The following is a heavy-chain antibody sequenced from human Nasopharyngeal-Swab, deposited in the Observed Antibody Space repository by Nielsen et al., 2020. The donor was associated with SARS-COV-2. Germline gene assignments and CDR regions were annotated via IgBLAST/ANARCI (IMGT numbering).Heavy chain of an antibody. CDR1: GGSFSGYY. D-gene: IGHD5-12*01. CDR3: ARGSQWLRYFDY. V-gene: IGHV4-34*01. J-gene: IGHJ4*02. Sequence: SETLSLTCAVYGGSFSGYYWSWIRQPPGKGLEWIGEINHSGSTNYNPSLKGRVTISVDTSKNQFSLKLSSVTAADTAVYYCARGSQWLRYFDYWGQGTLVTVSS. CDR2: INHSGST.